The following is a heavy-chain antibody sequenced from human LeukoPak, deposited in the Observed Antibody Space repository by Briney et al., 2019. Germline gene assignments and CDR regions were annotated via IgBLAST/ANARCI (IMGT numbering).Heavy chain of an antibody. CDR3: ATTYSSSWYGYFDY. CDR2: ISAYNGNT. J-gene: IGHJ4*02. D-gene: IGHD6-13*01. V-gene: IGHV1-18*01. CDR1: GYTFTSYG. Sequence: ASVKVSCKASGYTFTSYGISWVRQAPGQELEWMGWISAYNGNTNYAQKLQGRVTMTTDTSTSTAYMELRSLRSDDTAVYYCATTYSSSWYGYFDYWGQGTLVTVSS.